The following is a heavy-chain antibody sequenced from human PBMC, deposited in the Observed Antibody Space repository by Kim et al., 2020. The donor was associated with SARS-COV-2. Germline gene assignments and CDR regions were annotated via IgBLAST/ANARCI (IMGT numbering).Heavy chain of an antibody. Sequence: SETLSLTCTVSGGSISSGGYYWSWIRQHPGKGLEWIGYIYYSGSTYYNPSLKSRVTISVDTSKNQFSLKLSSVTAADTAVYYCARALPAVRLYGMDVWGQGTTVTVSS. CDR2: IYYSGST. V-gene: IGHV4-31*03. D-gene: IGHD2-2*01. CDR3: ARALPAVRLYGMDV. CDR1: GGSISSGGYY. J-gene: IGHJ6*02.